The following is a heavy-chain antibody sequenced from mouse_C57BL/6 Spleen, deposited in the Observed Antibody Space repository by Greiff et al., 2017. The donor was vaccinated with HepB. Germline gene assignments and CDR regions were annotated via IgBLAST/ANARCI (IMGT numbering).Heavy chain of an antibody. CDR3: ASSAYY. Sequence: EVQLQQSGAELVKPGASVKLSCTASGFNIKDYYMHWVKQRTEQGLEWIGRIDPEDGETKYAPKFQGKATITADTSSNTANLQLSSMTSEDTAVYYCASSAYYWGQGTTLTVSS. D-gene: IGHD1-2*01. V-gene: IGHV14-2*01. CDR2: IDPEDGET. J-gene: IGHJ2*01. CDR1: GFNIKDYY.